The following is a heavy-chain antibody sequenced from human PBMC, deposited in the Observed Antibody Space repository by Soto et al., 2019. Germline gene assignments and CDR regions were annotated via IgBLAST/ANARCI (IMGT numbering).Heavy chain of an antibody. CDR3: ARRRVYYGSGSGLGY. Sequence: QVQLVQSGAEVKKPGASVKVSCKASGYTFTGYYMHWVRQAPGQGHEWMGWINPNSGGTNYAQKCQGWVTMTRDTSISTAYMELSRLRSDDTAVYYCARRRVYYGSGSGLGYWGQGTLVTVSS. CDR2: INPNSGGT. V-gene: IGHV1-2*04. J-gene: IGHJ4*02. CDR1: GYTFTGYY. D-gene: IGHD3-10*01.